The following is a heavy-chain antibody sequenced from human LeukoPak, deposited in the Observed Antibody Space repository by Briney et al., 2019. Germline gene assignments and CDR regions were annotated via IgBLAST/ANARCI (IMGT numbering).Heavy chain of an antibody. CDR1: GFTFNSFS. CDR3: AELGITMIGGV. CDR2: ISSSTIYT. D-gene: IGHD3-10*02. V-gene: IGHV3-21*01. Sequence: GGSLRLSCAASGFTFNSFSMNWVRQAPGKGLEWVSSISSSTIYTYYADSVKGRFTISRDNAKNSLYLQMNSLRAEDTAVYYCAELGITMIGGVWGKGTTVTVSS. J-gene: IGHJ6*04.